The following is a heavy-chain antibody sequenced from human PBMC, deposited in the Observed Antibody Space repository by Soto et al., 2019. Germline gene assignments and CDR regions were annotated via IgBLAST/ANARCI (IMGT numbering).Heavy chain of an antibody. CDR2: IYYSGST. D-gene: IGHD3-22*01. Sequence: SETLSLTCIVSGGSISSYYWSWIRQPPGKGLEWIGYIYYSGSTNYNPSLKSRVTISVDTSKNQFSLKLSSVTAADTAVYYCAKDHGEVADYYDSSGSQHDAFDIWGQGTMVTVSS. V-gene: IGHV4-59*12. CDR3: AKDHGEVADYYDSSGSQHDAFDI. J-gene: IGHJ3*02. CDR1: GGSISSYY.